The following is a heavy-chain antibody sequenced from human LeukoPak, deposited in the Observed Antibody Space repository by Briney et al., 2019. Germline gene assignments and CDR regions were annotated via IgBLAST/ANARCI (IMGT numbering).Heavy chain of an antibody. J-gene: IGHJ1*01. Sequence: SETLSLTCTVSGVSISSYYWSWLRQPPGKGLEWMGYIYYRGSTNYNPSLKSRVTISVDTSKNPFSLKLSSVTAADPAGYYCARDAFGVRGARFYFQHWGQGTLVTVSS. D-gene: IGHD3-10*01. CDR3: ARDAFGVRGARFYFQH. V-gene: IGHV4-59*01. CDR2: IYYRGST. CDR1: GVSISSYY.